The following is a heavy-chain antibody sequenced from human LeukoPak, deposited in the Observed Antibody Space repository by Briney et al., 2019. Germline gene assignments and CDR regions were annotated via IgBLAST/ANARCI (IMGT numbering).Heavy chain of an antibody. CDR2: MNPNSGNT. J-gene: IGHJ6*03. Sequence: ASVKVSCKASGYTFTSYDINWVRQATGQGLEWMGWMNPNSGNTGYAQKFQGRVTMTRNTSISTAYMELSSLRSEDTAVYYCARVDQIVVVAATRLYYYYYMDVWGKGTTVTVSS. D-gene: IGHD2-15*01. CDR1: GYTFTSYD. CDR3: ARVDQIVVVAATRLYYYYYMDV. V-gene: IGHV1-8*01.